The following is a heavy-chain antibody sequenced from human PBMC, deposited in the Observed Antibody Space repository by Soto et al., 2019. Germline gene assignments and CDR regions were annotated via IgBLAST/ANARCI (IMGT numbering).Heavy chain of an antibody. CDR1: GDSVSSRNYQ. V-gene: IGHV4-61*01. D-gene: IGHD7-27*01. CDR2: FSYSVTT. CDR3: AGDNWGSLDY. Sequence: QVQLQESGPGLVKPSETLSLTCSVSGDSVSSRNYQWSWIRQPPGKGLEWIGYFSYSVTTNYNPPRRSRVTLSVDTSKNQFSMRLSSGTAADTAVYYCAGDNWGSLDYCGQGAQVTVSS. J-gene: IGHJ4*02.